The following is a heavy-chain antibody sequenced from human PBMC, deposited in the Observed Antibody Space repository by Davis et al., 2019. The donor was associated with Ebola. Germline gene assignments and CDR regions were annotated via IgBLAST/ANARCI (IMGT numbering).Heavy chain of an antibody. CDR3: ARQGSSSWYDY. J-gene: IGHJ4*02. CDR1: GFIFSSYG. CDR2: IRYDGSNK. Sequence: PSETLSLTCAASGFIFSSYGMHWVRQAPGKGLEWVAFIRYDGSNKYCADSVKGRFTISRDNSKNTLYLQMNSLRAEDTAVYYCARQGSSSWYDYWGQGTLVTVSS. V-gene: IGHV3-30*02. D-gene: IGHD6-13*01.